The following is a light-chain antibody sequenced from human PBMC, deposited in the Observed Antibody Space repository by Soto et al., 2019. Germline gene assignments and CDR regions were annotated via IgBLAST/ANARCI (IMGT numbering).Light chain of an antibody. Sequence: QLVLTQSPSASASLGASVKLTCTLSSGHSSYSIAWHQQQPEKGPRYLMNLNSDGSHSKGDEIPDRFSGSSSGSERYLTISSLQSEDEADYYCQTWGTGIHVVFGGGTKLTVL. V-gene: IGLV4-69*01. CDR3: QTWGTGIHVV. J-gene: IGLJ2*01. CDR1: SGHSSYS. CDR2: LNSDGSH.